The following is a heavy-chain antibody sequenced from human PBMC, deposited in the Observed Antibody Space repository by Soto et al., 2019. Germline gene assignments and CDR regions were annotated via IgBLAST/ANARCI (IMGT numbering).Heavy chain of an antibody. CDR3: AKGGGSYTTGWYNDY. CDR1: GVSLSNSY. Sequence: QVQLQESGPGLVKPSETMSLTCTVSGVSLSNSYCSWARQPPGKGLEWIGHIWSSGSTNYNPSLRRRVTLSVDTSKNQVSLKLRSVTATDTAVYYCAKGGGSYTTGWYNDYWGQGTLVTVSS. J-gene: IGHJ4*02. V-gene: IGHV4-4*08. CDR2: IWSSGST. D-gene: IGHD6-19*01.